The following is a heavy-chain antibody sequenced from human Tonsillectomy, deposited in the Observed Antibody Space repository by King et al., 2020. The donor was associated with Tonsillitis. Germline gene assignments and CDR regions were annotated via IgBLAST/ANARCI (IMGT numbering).Heavy chain of an antibody. CDR2: VSGSDGST. D-gene: IGHD3-22*01. CDR1: GFSFSTYA. CDR3: AKVSFYFYDSSGYSSYFDY. V-gene: IGHV3-23*04. Sequence: DVQLVESGGGLVQPGGSLRLSCAASGFSFSTYAMCWVRQAPGKGLEWVSTVSGSDGSTYYADSMKGRFTISRDNSKNTLYLQMNSLRAEDTAVYYCAKVSFYFYDSSGYSSYFDYWGQGALVTVSS. J-gene: IGHJ4*02.